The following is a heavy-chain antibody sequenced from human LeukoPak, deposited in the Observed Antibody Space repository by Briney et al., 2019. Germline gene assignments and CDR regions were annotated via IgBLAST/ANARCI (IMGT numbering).Heavy chain of an antibody. J-gene: IGHJ4*02. Sequence: PSETLSLTCAVSGGSLSSRNWWSWVRQPPGKGLEWIGEIYHSGSTNYNPSLKTRVTLPVHKSKNQFALKLSSVTAADTAVYYCARASHDYGDYSHFDYWGQGTLVTVSS. V-gene: IGHV4-4*02. CDR2: IYHSGST. CDR3: ARASHDYGDYSHFDY. D-gene: IGHD4-17*01. CDR1: GGSLSSRNW.